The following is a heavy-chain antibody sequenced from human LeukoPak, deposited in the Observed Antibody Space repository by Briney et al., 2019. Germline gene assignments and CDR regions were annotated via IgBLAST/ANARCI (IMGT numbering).Heavy chain of an antibody. CDR1: GFTFSDYY. CDR2: ISGNGRFI. Sequence: PGGSLRLSCAASGFTFSDYYINWIRQAPGKGLEWLPYISGNGRFIEYADSVKGRFTIPRDNAQNLLYLQMNSLRAEDTAIYYCARDLNTGMDVWGRGTTVTVSS. D-gene: IGHD2/OR15-2a*01. J-gene: IGHJ6*02. CDR3: ARDLNTGMDV. V-gene: IGHV3-11*01.